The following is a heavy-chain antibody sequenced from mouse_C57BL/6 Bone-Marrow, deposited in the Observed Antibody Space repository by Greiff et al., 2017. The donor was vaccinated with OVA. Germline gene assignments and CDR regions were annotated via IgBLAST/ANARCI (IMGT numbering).Heavy chain of an antibody. V-gene: IGHV1-42*01. CDR2: INPSTGGT. Sequence: VQLQQSGPELVKPGASVKISCKASGYSFTGYYMNWVKQSPEKSLEWIGEINPSTGGTTYNQKFKAKATLTVDKSSSTAYMQLKSLTSEDSAVYYCARSTTGAMDYWGQGTSVTVSS. CDR1: GYSFTGYY. D-gene: IGHD1-1*01. J-gene: IGHJ4*01. CDR3: ARSTTGAMDY.